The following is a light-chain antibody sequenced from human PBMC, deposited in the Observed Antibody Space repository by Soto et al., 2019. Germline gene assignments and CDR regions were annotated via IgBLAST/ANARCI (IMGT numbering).Light chain of an antibody. Sequence: EIVLAQSPGTLSLSPGERATLSCRASQSLGGDYLAWFQQKPGQSPRLLIYNASNRPTGIPHRFSGSGSGTDFTLTITSLEPEDFLVYYYQLNCSLPITFGQGTRLEIK. CDR2: NAS. CDR3: QLNCSLPIT. V-gene: IGKV3-20*01. CDR1: QSLGGDY. J-gene: IGKJ5*01.